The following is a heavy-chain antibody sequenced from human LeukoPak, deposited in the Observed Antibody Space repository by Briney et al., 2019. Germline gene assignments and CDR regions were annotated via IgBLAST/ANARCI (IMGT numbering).Heavy chain of an antibody. Sequence: GASVRVSCKASGYSFTRHGISGGRQAPGQGPERMGWISAYNGDTKYGQKVQGRVTMTTDSSASTAYMELRRLRSDDTAVYYCARDPYNSSGRNQYFDLWGRGTLVTVSS. CDR1: GYSFTRHG. V-gene: IGHV1-18*01. CDR2: ISAYNGDT. CDR3: ARDPYNSSGRNQYFDL. J-gene: IGHJ2*01. D-gene: IGHD6-19*01.